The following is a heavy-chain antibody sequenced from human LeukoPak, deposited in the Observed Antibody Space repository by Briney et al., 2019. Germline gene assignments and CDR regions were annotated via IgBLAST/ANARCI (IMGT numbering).Heavy chain of an antibody. J-gene: IGHJ4*02. Sequence: GRSLRLSCAASGFTFNNYAMHWVRQAPGKGLEWVAIISYDGSNKYYADSVKGRFTISRDNSKNTLYLEMNSLRAEDTAVYYCARDRGSYNWNLPYRGQGTLVTVSS. CDR3: ARDRGSYNWNLPY. CDR1: GFTFNNYA. D-gene: IGHD1-7*01. V-gene: IGHV3-30*04. CDR2: ISYDGSNK.